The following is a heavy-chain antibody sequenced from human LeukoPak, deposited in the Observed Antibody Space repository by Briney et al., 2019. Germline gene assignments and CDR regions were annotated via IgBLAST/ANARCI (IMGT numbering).Heavy chain of an antibody. CDR1: GFTFSSYA. V-gene: IGHV3-23*01. Sequence: GGSLRLFCAASGFTFSSYAMSWVRQAPGKGLEWVSAISGSGGSTYYADSVKGRFTISRDNSKNTLYLQMNSLRAEDTAVYYCAKWSRYCSGGSCYPDAFDIWGQGTMVTVSS. J-gene: IGHJ3*02. CDR2: ISGSGGST. D-gene: IGHD2-15*01. CDR3: AKWSRYCSGGSCYPDAFDI.